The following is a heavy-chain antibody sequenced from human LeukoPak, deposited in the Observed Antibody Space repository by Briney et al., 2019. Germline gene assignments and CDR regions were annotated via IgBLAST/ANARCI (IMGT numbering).Heavy chain of an antibody. J-gene: IGHJ4*02. Sequence: PGGSLRLSCAASGFTVSSNYMSWVRQAPGKGLEWVSVIYSGGSTYYADSVKGRFTTSRDNSKNTLYLQMNSLRAEDTAVYYCARDSGSGTWYYWGQGTLVTVSS. D-gene: IGHD1-1*01. CDR1: GFTVSSNY. V-gene: IGHV3-53*01. CDR2: IYSGGST. CDR3: ARDSGSGTWYY.